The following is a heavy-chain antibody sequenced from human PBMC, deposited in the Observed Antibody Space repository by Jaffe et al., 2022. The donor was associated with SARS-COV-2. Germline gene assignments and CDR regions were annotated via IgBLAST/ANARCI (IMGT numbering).Heavy chain of an antibody. Sequence: QVQLVESGGGVVQPGRSLRLSCAASGFTFSSYGMHWVRQAPGKGLEWVAVIWYDGSNKYYADSVKGRFTISRDNSKNTLYLQMNSLRAEDTAVYYCAREGYADPLYYYYGMDVWGQGTTVTVSS. D-gene: IGHD5-12*01. V-gene: IGHV3-33*01. CDR3: AREGYADPLYYYYGMDV. CDR2: IWYDGSNK. CDR1: GFTFSSYG. J-gene: IGHJ6*02.